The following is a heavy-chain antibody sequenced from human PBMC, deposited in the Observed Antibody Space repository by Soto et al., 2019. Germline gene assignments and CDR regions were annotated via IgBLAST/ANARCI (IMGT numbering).Heavy chain of an antibody. CDR3: ARSYSGGDAYFDY. CDR1: GGSISSGGYA. CDR2: IYHSGST. V-gene: IGHV4-30-2*01. J-gene: IGHJ4*02. D-gene: IGHD2-21*02. Sequence: SETLSLTCAVSGGSISSGGYAWALFLEPPGKGLEWVGYIYHSGSTYYKPSLKSRVTIPADRSKNQSSLNLASVNAADTAVYYCARSYSGGDAYFDYWGQGSVVTVS.